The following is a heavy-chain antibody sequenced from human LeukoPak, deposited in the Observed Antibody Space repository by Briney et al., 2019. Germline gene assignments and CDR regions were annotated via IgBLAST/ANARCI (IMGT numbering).Heavy chain of an antibody. D-gene: IGHD3-22*01. CDR2: IDWDDDK. CDR3: ARISSGYYDSSGYDDY. V-gene: IGHV2-70*04. Sequence: SGPTLVNPTQTLTLTCTFSGFSLSTSGMRVSWIRQPPGKALAWLARIDWDDDKFYSTSLKTRLTISKDTSKNQVVLTMTNMDPVDTATYYCARISSGYYDSSGYDDYWGQGTLVTVSS. CDR1: GFSLSTSGMR. J-gene: IGHJ4*02.